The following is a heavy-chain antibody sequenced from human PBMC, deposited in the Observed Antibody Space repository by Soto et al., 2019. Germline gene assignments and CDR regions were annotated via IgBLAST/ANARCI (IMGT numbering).Heavy chain of an antibody. J-gene: IGHJ6*02. CDR3: AKDALGDYFYYGMDV. CDR1: GFTVGTFG. CDR2: ISDSGGRT. V-gene: IGHV3-23*01. Sequence: GGSLSLSCAASGFTVGTFGVSWVRQAPGKGLEWVSSISDSGGRTYYADSVKGRFTISRDNSKNTLYLQMNSLRAEDTAIYYCAKDALGDYFYYGMDVWGQGTTVTVSS.